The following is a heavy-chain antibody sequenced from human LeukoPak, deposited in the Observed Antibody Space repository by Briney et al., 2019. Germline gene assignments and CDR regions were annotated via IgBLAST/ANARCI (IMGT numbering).Heavy chain of an antibody. V-gene: IGHV3-74*01. CDR1: GFRFSGYW. Sequence: PGGSLRLSCAASGFRFSGYWMHWVRQAPGKGLVWVSLINTDGGRTAYADSVKGRFTISRDNAKNTLYLQMNSLRAEDTAVYYCARDGITMVRGVLDYWGQGTLVTVSS. J-gene: IGHJ4*02. D-gene: IGHD3-10*01. CDR2: INTDGGRT. CDR3: ARDGITMVRGVLDY.